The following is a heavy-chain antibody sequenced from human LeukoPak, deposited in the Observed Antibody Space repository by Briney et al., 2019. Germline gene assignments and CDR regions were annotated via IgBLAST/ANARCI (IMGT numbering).Heavy chain of an antibody. CDR2: ISSSGSTI. D-gene: IGHD1-26*01. V-gene: IGHV3-48*04. Sequence: PGGSLRLSCAASGFTFSSYSMNWVRQAPGKGLEWVSYISSSGSTIYYADSVKGRFTISRDNAKNSLYLQMNSLRAEDTAVYYCARAGVGATFDYWGQGTLVTVSS. J-gene: IGHJ4*02. CDR3: ARAGVGATFDY. CDR1: GFTFSSYS.